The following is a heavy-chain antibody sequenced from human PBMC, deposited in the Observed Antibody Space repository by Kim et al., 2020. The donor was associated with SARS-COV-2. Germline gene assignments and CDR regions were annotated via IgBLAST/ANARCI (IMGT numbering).Heavy chain of an antibody. CDR3: TRHFWSGTKENRFDP. J-gene: IGHJ5*02. V-gene: IGHV4-39*01. Sequence: SETLSLTCTVSGGSISDSIYFWGWIRQPPGEGLEWIGSIFYSGTTYYNPSLKSQVTISVDTSKNQFSLKLSSVSAADTAVYNCTRHFWSGTKENRFDPWGQGTLVTVSS. D-gene: IGHD3-3*01. CDR2: IFYSGTT. CDR1: GGSISDSIYF.